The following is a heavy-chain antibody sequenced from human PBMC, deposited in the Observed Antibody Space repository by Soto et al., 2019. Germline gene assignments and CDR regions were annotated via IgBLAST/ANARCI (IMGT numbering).Heavy chain of an antibody. CDR3: ARDLAAARPGGIYYYYGMDV. J-gene: IGHJ6*02. CDR1: GFTFSSYA. D-gene: IGHD6-6*01. CDR2: ISYDGSNK. Sequence: GGSLRLSCAASGFTFSSYAMHWVRQAPGKGLEWVAVISYDGSNKYYADSVKGRFTISRDNSKNTLYLQMNSLRAEDTAVYYCARDLAAARPGGIYYYYGMDVCGQGTTVTVSS. V-gene: IGHV3-30-3*01.